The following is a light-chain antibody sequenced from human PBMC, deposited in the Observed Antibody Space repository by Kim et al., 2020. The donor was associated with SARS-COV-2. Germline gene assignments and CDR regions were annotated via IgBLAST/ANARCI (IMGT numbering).Light chain of an antibody. J-gene: IGLJ3*02. CDR3: QAWDRSTVV. CDR2: EDT. V-gene: IGLV3-1*01. CDR1: KLGDEY. Sequence: SYELTQPPSVSVSVGQTASITCSGDKLGDEYACWYQQKPGQSPVLVIYEDTKRPSGIPERFSGSNSGNTATLTISGTQAMDEADYFCQAWDRSTVVFGGGTQLTVL.